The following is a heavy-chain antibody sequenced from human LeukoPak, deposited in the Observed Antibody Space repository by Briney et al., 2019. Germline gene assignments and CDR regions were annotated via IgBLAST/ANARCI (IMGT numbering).Heavy chain of an antibody. J-gene: IGHJ6*02. D-gene: IGHD4-23*01. CDR1: GFTFDDYA. Sequence: GGSLRLSCAASGFTFDDYAMHWVRQAPGKGLEWASVISGDGGSTYSADSVKGRFTISRDNAKNTLYLQMSSLRAEDTAVYYCARRGNSDHYYAMDVWGQGTTVTVSS. CDR3: ARRGNSDHYYAMDV. CDR2: ISGDGGST. V-gene: IGHV3-43*02.